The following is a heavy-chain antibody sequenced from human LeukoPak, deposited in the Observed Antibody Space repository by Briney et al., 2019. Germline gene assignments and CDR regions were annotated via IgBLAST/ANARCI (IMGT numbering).Heavy chain of an antibody. CDR2: QSYDGSNR. V-gene: IGHV3-30*02. Sequence: PGGSLSLSCAASGFTFSSSGMLWVRQAPGKALECVAFQSYDGSNRYYADSVEGRFTISRDNSKNTLYLQMSSLRAEDTAVYYCAKETRGSYSDYWGQGTLVTVSS. CDR1: GFTFSSSG. D-gene: IGHD5-12*01. CDR3: AKETRGSYSDY. J-gene: IGHJ4*02.